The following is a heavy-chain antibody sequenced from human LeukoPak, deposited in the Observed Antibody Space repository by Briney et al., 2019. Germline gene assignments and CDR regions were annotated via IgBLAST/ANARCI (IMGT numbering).Heavy chain of an antibody. CDR2: IYPGDSDT. CDR3: ARPPTSREDC. V-gene: IGHV5-51*01. J-gene: IGHJ4*02. Sequence: LGESLKISCKDSGYSFSTYWIGWVRQMPGKGLEWMGVIYPGDSDTRYSPSFQGQVTISADKSISTAYLQWSSLKASDTAMYYCARPPTSREDCWGQGTLVTVSS. CDR1: GYSFSTYW. D-gene: IGHD1-26*01.